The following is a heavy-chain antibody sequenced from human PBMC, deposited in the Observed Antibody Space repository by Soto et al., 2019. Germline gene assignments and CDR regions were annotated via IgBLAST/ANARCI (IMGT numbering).Heavy chain of an antibody. V-gene: IGHV3-21*01. D-gene: IGHD3-22*01. CDR1: GFTFSSYS. CDR2: ISSSSSYI. J-gene: IGHJ3*02. CDR3: ARALYYYDSSGYHWGAFDI. Sequence: EVQLVESGGGLVKPGGSLRLSCAASGFTFSSYSMNWVRQAPGKGLEWVSSISSSSSYIYYADSVKGRFTISRDNAKNSLYLQMNSLRAENTAVYYCARALYYYDSSGYHWGAFDIWGQGTMVTVSS.